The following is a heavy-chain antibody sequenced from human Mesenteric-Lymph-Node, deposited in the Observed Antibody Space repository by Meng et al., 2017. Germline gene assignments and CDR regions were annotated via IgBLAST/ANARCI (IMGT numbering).Heavy chain of an antibody. D-gene: IGHD4-17*01. V-gene: IGHV1-2*02. CDR2: INPNSGGT. Sequence: ASVKVSCKASGYTFTGYYMHWVRQAPGQGLEWMGWINPNSGGTNYAQKFQGRVTMTRDTSTSTVYMELRSLRSEDTAVYYCATVIDYGDYDLNYGMDVWGQGTTVTVSS. CDR3: ATVIDYGDYDLNYGMDV. CDR1: GYTFTGYY. J-gene: IGHJ6*02.